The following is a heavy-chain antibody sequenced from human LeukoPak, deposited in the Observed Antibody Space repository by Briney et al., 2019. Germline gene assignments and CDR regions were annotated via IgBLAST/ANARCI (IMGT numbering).Heavy chain of an antibody. CDR3: ARVKRIVVVVAATPRHAFDI. CDR1: GGSFSGYY. Sequence: SETLSLTCAVYGGSFSGYYWSWIRQPPGKGLEWIGEINHSGSTNYNPSLKSQVTISVDTSKNQFSLKLSSVTAADTAVYYCARVKRIVVVVAATPRHAFDIWGQGTMVTVSS. D-gene: IGHD2-15*01. V-gene: IGHV4-34*01. CDR2: INHSGST. J-gene: IGHJ3*02.